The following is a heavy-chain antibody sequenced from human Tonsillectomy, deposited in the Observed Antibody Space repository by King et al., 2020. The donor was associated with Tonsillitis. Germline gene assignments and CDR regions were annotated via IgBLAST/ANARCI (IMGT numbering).Heavy chain of an antibody. CDR2: IWYDGSNK. D-gene: IGHD3-16*01. Sequence: VQLVESGGGVVQPGRSLRLSCAASGFTFSSYGMHWVRQAPGKGLEWVAVIWYDGSNKYYADSVKGRFTISRDNSKNTLYLQMNSLRAEDTAVYYCARDGDYDYVWGSYPDLADAFDIWGQGTMVTVSS. V-gene: IGHV3-33*01. CDR1: GFTFSSYG. J-gene: IGHJ3*02. CDR3: ARDGDYDYVWGSYPDLADAFDI.